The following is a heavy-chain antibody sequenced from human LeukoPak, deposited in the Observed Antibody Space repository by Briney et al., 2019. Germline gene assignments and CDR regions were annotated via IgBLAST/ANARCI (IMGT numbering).Heavy chain of an antibody. D-gene: IGHD5-12*01. V-gene: IGHV3-11*01. CDR2: ITSSGDDI. CDR3: ASDIVATSGDF. CDR1: GFTFSDYY. J-gene: IGHJ4*02. Sequence: GGSLRPSCAASGFTFSDYYMSWIRQAPGKGLEWVAYITSSGDDIYYADSVKGRFTISRDNAKNALFLRMSSLRVEDTATYYCASDIVATSGDFWGQGTLVSVSS.